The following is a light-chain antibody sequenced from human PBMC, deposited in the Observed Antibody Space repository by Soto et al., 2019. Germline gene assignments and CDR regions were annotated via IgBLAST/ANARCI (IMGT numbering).Light chain of an antibody. CDR3: LQHDSFPYT. V-gene: IGKV1-17*01. CDR2: AAS. Sequence: DIQMTQSPSSLSASVGHTVTITCRASQDVRSDLGWYQHKPGKAPKRLIYAASRLQGGVPSRFSGSGSGTEFTLTIGSLQPEDSATYYCLQHDSFPYTFXQGTKVDIK. CDR1: QDVRSD. J-gene: IGKJ2*01.